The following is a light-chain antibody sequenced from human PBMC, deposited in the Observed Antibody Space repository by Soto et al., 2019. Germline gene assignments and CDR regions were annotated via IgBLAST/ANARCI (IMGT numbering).Light chain of an antibody. CDR1: QSVTTN. V-gene: IGKV3-15*01. CDR3: QQYNNLPIT. Sequence: EKVMTQSPATLSVYPEERATLSCRASQSVTTNVAWYQQKSGQAPRLLIYGASTRATGIPARFSGSGSGTEFTLTISSLQSEDYALYYCQQYNNLPITFGQGTRLEIK. J-gene: IGKJ5*01. CDR2: GAS.